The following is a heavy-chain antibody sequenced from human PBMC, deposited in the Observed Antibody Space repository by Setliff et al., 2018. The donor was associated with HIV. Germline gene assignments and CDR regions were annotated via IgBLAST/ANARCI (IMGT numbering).Heavy chain of an antibody. V-gene: IGHV5-51*01. J-gene: IGHJ6*03. Sequence: PGESLKISCKDYGHSFPNDWIGWVRQMPGKGLEWVASIFPGDSETRYSPSFEGRVTISADRSINTVYLQWCSLRASDTAVYYCTRHPLRPGIAGYFYFVDVWGTGTTVTVSS. CDR2: IFPGDSET. CDR1: GHSFPNDW. D-gene: IGHD3-9*01. CDR3: TRHPLRPGIAGYFYFVDV.